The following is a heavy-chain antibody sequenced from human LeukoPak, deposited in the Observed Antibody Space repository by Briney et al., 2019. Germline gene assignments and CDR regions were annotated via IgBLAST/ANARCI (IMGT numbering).Heavy chain of an antibody. V-gene: IGHV5-51*01. Sequence: GESLKISCKGSGYSFTTYWIGWVRQMPGKGLGWMGIIYPGDSDTRYSPSFQGQVTISADKSISTAYLQWSSLKASDTAMYYCARLRDDFWSGTHGYGMDVWGQGTTVTVSS. D-gene: IGHD3-3*01. J-gene: IGHJ6*02. CDR1: GYSFTTYW. CDR2: IYPGDSDT. CDR3: ARLRDDFWSGTHGYGMDV.